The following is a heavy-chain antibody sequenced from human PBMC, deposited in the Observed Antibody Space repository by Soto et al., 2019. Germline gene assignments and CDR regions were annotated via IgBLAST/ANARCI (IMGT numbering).Heavy chain of an antibody. Sequence: SETLSLTCTVSGGSIISYYWSWIRQPPGKGLEWIGYIYYSGSTNYNPSLKSRVTISVDTSKNQFSLKLSSVTAADTAVYYCASLAAADYWGQGTLVTVS. CDR3: ASLAAADY. CDR2: IYYSGST. D-gene: IGHD6-13*01. CDR1: GGSIISYY. J-gene: IGHJ4*02. V-gene: IGHV4-59*01.